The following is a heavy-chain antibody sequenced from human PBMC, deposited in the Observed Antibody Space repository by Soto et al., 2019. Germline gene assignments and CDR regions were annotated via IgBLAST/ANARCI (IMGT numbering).Heavy chain of an antibody. J-gene: IGHJ4*02. CDR2: TYYSRST. CDR3: ASSLSRGIAARQARDYFDY. CDR1: GGSIDSSDFY. Sequence: PSETLSLTYSVSGGSIDSSDFYWVWIRQPPGEGLEWIGSTYYSRSTYYNSSLKSRVTLSVDTSKNQFSLKLSSVTAADTAVYYCASSLSRGIAARQARDYFDYWGQGTLVTVSS. V-gene: IGHV4-39*01. D-gene: IGHD6-6*01.